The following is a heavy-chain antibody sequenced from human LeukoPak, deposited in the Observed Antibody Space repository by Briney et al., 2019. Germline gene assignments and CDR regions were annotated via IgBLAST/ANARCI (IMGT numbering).Heavy chain of an antibody. V-gene: IGHV4-4*02. D-gene: IGHD1-26*01. Sequence: SGTLSLTCAVSGGSISSSNWWSWVRQPPGKGLEWIGEIYHSGSTNYNPSLKSRVTISVDKSKNQFSLKLSSVTAADTAVYYCARAHDSGSHPFDYWGQGTLVTVSS. CDR2: IYHSGST. J-gene: IGHJ4*02. CDR3: ARAHDSGSHPFDY. CDR1: GGSISSSNW.